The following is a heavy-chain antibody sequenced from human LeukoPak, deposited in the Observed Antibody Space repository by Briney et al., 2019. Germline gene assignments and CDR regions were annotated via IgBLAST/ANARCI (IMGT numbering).Heavy chain of an antibody. CDR1: GGSISSYY. CDR3: ARDPRILYCSSTSCQGDYYYMDV. J-gene: IGHJ6*03. V-gene: IGHV4-59*12. Sequence: SETLSLTCTVSGGSISSYYWSWIRQPPGKGLEWIGYIYYSGSTNYNPSLKSRVTISVDTSKNQFSLKLSSVTAADTAVYYCARDPRILYCSSTSCQGDYYYMDVWGKGTTVTVPS. D-gene: IGHD2-2*01. CDR2: IYYSGST.